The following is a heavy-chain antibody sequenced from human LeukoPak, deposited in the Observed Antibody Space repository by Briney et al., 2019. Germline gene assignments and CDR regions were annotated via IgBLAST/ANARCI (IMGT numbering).Heavy chain of an antibody. Sequence: SETLSLTCTVSGGSISSYYWSWIRQPAGKGLEWIGRIYTSGSTNYNPSLKSRVTMSVDTSKNQFSLKLSSVTAADTAVYYCARDGYYGSGSYYKNWFDPWGQGTLVTVSS. J-gene: IGHJ5*02. D-gene: IGHD3-10*01. CDR2: IYTSGST. CDR1: GGSISSYY. CDR3: ARDGYYGSGSYYKNWFDP. V-gene: IGHV4-4*07.